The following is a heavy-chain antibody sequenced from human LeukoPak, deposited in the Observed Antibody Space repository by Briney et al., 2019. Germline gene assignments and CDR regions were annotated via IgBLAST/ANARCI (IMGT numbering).Heavy chain of an antibody. Sequence: PGRSLRLSCAASGFTSSSYGIHWVRQAPGKGLEWVAVISYDGSNKYYADSVKGRFTISRDNSKNTLYLQMNSLRAEDTAVYYCAKGEWIQLWFGDYWGQGTLVTVSS. CDR2: ISYDGSNK. CDR3: AKGEWIQLWFGDY. V-gene: IGHV3-30*18. J-gene: IGHJ4*02. CDR1: GFTSSSYG. D-gene: IGHD5-18*01.